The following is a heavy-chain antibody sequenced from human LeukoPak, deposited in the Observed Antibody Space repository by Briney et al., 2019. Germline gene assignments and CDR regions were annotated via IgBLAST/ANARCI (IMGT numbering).Heavy chain of an antibody. D-gene: IGHD1-26*01. J-gene: IGHJ4*02. CDR2: ISYDGSNK. V-gene: IGHV3-30*18. CDR1: GFTFSSYG. CDR3: AKDNRIVGATSLGY. Sequence: PGRSLRLSCAASGFTFSSYGMHWVRQAPGKGLEWVAVISYDGSNKYYADSVKGRFTISRDNSENTLYLQMNSLRAEDTAVYYCAKDNRIVGATSLGYWGQGTLVTVSS.